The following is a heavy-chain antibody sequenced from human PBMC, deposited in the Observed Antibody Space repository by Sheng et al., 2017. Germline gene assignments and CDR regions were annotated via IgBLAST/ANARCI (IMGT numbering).Heavy chain of an antibody. V-gene: IGHV3-23*04. CDR1: GFTFSSYA. CDR2: ISGSGGST. D-gene: IGHD3-3*01. J-gene: IGHJ4*02. Sequence: EVQLVESGGGLVQPGGSLRLSCAASGFTFSSYAMSWVRQAPGKGLEWVSAISGSGGSTYYADSVKGRFTISRDNSKNTLYLQMNSLRAEDMAVYYCALAKIYDFWSGYWVDYWGQGTLVTVSS. CDR3: ALAKIYDFWSGYWVDY.